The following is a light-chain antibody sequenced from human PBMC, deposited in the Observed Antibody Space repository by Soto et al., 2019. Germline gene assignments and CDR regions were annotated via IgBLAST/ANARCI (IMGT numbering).Light chain of an antibody. V-gene: IGKV1-5*01. Sequence: DIQMTQSPSTLSVSVGDRVTITCRASQSISSWLAWYQQKPGKAPKLLIYDASSLESGVPSRFSGSGSGTEFTLTISSLQPDDFATYYCQQVWTFGQGTKVEIK. CDR3: QQVWT. J-gene: IGKJ1*01. CDR1: QSISSW. CDR2: DAS.